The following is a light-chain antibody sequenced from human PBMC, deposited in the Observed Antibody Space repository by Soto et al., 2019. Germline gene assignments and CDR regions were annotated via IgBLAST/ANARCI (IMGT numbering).Light chain of an antibody. CDR2: GAS. Sequence: EIVLTQSPGTLSLSPGERATLSCRASQSVSSNFLAWYQQRPGQAPRLLIYGASSRATGIPDRFSVSGSGTDFTLTISRLEPEDFAMYYCQQLGGSPRTFGQGTKVE. J-gene: IGKJ1*01. CDR3: QQLGGSPRT. V-gene: IGKV3-20*01. CDR1: QSVSSNF.